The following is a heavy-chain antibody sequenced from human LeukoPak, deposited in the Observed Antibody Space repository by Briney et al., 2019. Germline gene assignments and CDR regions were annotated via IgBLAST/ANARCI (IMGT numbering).Heavy chain of an antibody. Sequence: GASVKVSCKASGYTFTGYYMHWVRQAPGQGLEWMGWINPNSGGTNYAQKFQGRVTMTRDTSISTAYMELSRLRSDDTAVYYCASSYYFDSSGYYVFDYWGQGTLVTVSS. J-gene: IGHJ4*02. V-gene: IGHV1-2*02. D-gene: IGHD3-22*01. CDR1: GYTFTGYY. CDR2: INPNSGGT. CDR3: ASSYYFDSSGYYVFDY.